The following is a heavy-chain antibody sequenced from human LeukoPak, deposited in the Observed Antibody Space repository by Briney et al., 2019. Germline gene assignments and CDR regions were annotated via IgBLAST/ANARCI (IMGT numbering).Heavy chain of an antibody. CDR1: GLTFSSYG. CDR3: AKQFWVGATYDAFDI. D-gene: IGHD1-26*01. J-gene: IGHJ3*02. Sequence: GGSLRLSCAASGLTFSSYGMSWVRQAPGKGLERVSAISGSGGSTYYADSVKGRFTISRDNSKNTLYLQMNSLRAEDTAVYYCAKQFWVGATYDAFDIWGQGTMVTVSS. V-gene: IGHV3-23*01. CDR2: ISGSGGST.